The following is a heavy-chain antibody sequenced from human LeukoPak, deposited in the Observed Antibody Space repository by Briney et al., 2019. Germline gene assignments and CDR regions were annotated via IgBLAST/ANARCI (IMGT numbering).Heavy chain of an antibody. D-gene: IGHD3-22*01. CDR3: ARDGAYYYDSSGYWPFDY. J-gene: IGHJ4*02. CDR2: INAYNGNT. Sequence: ASVTVSCKASGYTFTSYGISWVRQAPGQGLEWMGWINAYNGNTNYAQKLQGRVTLTTDTSTSTAYMELSSLRSDDTAVYYCARDGAYYYDSSGYWPFDYGGQGTLVTVP. CDR1: GYTFTSYG. V-gene: IGHV1-18*01.